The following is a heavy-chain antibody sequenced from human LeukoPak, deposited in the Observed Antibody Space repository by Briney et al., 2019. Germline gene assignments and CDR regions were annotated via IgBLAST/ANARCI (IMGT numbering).Heavy chain of an antibody. J-gene: IGHJ4*02. CDR2: ISGDGGST. D-gene: IGHD6-13*01. V-gene: IGHV3-43*02. Sequence: GSLRLSCAASGFTFDDYAMHWVRQAPGKGLEWVSLISGDGGSTYYANSVKGRFTISRDNSKNSLYPQMNSLRTEDTALYYCAKDKAGGQQLVQALLDYWGQGTLVTVSS. CDR1: GFTFDDYA. CDR3: AKDKAGGQQLVQALLDY.